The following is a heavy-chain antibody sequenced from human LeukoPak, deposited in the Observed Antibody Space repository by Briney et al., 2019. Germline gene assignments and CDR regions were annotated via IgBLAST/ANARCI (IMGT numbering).Heavy chain of an antibody. J-gene: IGHJ3*02. CDR1: GFTFSSYT. V-gene: IGHV3-21*01. CDR3: ARAVSCTKGACSHDAFHI. CDR2: ISGNSNYV. D-gene: IGHD2-8*01. Sequence: GGSLRLSCAASGFTFSSYTINWVRQAPGKGLEWVSSISGNSNYVYYADSVKGRFTISRDSAKSSLYLQMNSLRAEDTAVYYCARAVSCTKGACSHDAFHIWGLGTMVTVSS.